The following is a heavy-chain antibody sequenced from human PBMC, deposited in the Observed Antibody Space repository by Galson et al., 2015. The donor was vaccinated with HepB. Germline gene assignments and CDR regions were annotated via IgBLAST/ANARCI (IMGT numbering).Heavy chain of an antibody. CDR3: ALIPGMAVSGGLSYYYYAMDV. CDR2: IIPMFGAP. J-gene: IGHJ6*02. CDR1: GGTFNSFA. D-gene: IGHD3-10*01. V-gene: IGHV1-69*06. Sequence: SVKVSCKASGGTFNSFAVSWVRQAPGQGLEWMGGIIPMFGAPHYAQKFKDRATINADKSTTTAHLELNSLTSEDMAIYYCALIPGMAVSGGLSYYYYAMDVWGQGTPVTVSS.